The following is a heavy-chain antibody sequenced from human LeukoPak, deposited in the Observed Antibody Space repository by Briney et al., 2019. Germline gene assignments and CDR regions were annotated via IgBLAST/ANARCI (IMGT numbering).Heavy chain of an antibody. D-gene: IGHD5-24*01. CDR3: ARALVFGDGYNYQGYFDY. CDR1: GYSISSGYY. CDR2: IYYSGST. V-gene: IGHV4-38-2*02. J-gene: IGHJ4*02. Sequence: SETLSLTCTVSGYSISSGYYLGWIRQSPGKGLEWIGYIYYSGSTNYNPSLKSRVTISVDTSKNQFSLKLSSVTAADTAVYYCARALVFGDGYNYQGYFDYWGQGTLVTVSS.